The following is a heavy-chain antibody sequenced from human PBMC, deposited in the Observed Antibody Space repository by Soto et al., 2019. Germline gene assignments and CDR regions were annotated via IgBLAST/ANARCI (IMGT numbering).Heavy chain of an antibody. CDR1: GGSISSYY. J-gene: IGHJ5*02. V-gene: IGHV4-59*01. Sequence: SETLSLTCTVSGGSISSYYWSWIRQPPGKGLEWIGYIYYSGSTNYNPSLKSRVTISVDTSKNQFSLKLSSVTAADTAVYYCARMGPTNYGWFDPWGQGTLVTV. CDR3: ARMGPTNYGWFDP. CDR2: IYYSGST. D-gene: IGHD2-8*01.